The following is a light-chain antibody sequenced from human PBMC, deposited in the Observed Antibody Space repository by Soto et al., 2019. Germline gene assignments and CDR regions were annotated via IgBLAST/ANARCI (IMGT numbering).Light chain of an antibody. J-gene: IGKJ1*01. Sequence: DIQRTQSPSSLPASVGDRVTITARESKGIRTYLNCYQQTRGKAPKLXIYAASSLQSGVPSMFSGSGAEPACTRPISSLQPADFATDACQQSYRTTWTFGQGTKVDIK. V-gene: IGKV1-39*01. CDR3: QQSYRTTWT. CDR1: KGIRTY. CDR2: AAS.